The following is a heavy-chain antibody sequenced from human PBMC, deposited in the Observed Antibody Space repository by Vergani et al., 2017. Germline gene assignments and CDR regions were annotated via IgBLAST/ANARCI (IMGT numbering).Heavy chain of an antibody. V-gene: IGHV3-49*03. CDR3: TRVPVTIWELIVLLPAPPVYSSYYSVMDV. CDR1: GFTFGDYA. D-gene: IGHD2-21*02. CDR2: IRSKAYGGTT. J-gene: IGHJ6*02. Sequence: EVQLVESGGGLVQPGRSLRLSCTASGFTFGDYAMSWFRQAPGKGLEWVGFIRSKAYGGTTEYAASVKGRFTISRDDSKSIAYLQMNSLKTEDTAVYYCTRVPVTIWELIVLLPAPPVYSSYYSVMDVWGQGTTFPVPS.